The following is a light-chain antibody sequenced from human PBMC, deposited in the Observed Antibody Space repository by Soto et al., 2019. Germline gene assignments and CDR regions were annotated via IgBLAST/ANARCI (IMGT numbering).Light chain of an antibody. V-gene: IGLV2-14*03. J-gene: IGLJ2*01. CDR1: SSDVGGYNY. CDR2: DVS. Sequence: QSVLTQPASVSGSPGQSITMSCTGTSSDVGGYNYVSWYQQHPGKAPKFMIYDVSNRPSGVSNRFSGSKSGNTASLTISGLQAEDEADYYCSSYTSSSPVVFGGGTKLTVL. CDR3: SSYTSSSPVV.